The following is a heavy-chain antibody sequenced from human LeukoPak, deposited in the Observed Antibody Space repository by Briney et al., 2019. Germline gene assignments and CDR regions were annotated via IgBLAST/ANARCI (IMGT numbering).Heavy chain of an antibody. CDR3: AKDIPYYYDSSGYYYGYFDY. J-gene: IGHJ4*02. Sequence: PGGSLRLSCAASGFTFSSYAMSWVRQAPGKGLEWVSAISGSGGSTYYADSVKGRFTISRDNSKNTLYLQMNSLRAEDTAVYYCAKDIPYYYDSSGYYYGYFDYWGQGTLVTVSS. V-gene: IGHV3-23*01. CDR2: ISGSGGST. CDR1: GFTFSSYA. D-gene: IGHD3-22*01.